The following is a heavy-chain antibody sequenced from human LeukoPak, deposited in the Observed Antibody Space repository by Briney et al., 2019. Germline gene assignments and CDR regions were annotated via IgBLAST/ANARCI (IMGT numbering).Heavy chain of an antibody. Sequence: SETLSLTCAVPGGSINTFYWSWIRQPPGKGLEWIAYIYYGGSTYSNPSLKGRVTISADTSKNQFSLKLTSVTAADTAVYYCARSSVSGTYSGGYWGQGILVTVSS. CDR3: ARSSVSGTYSGGY. D-gene: IGHD3-10*01. V-gene: IGHV4-59*08. J-gene: IGHJ4*02. CDR1: GGSINTFY. CDR2: IYYGGST.